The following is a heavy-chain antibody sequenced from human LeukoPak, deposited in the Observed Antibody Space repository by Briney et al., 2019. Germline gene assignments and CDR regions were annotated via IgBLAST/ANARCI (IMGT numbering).Heavy chain of an antibody. J-gene: IGHJ4*02. V-gene: IGHV3-30-3*01. CDR3: ARGSYSGSFRGDY. CDR1: GFTFSSYA. Sequence: GGSLRLSRAASGFTFSSYAMHWVRQAPGKGLEWVAVISYDGSNKYYADSVKGRFTISRDNSKNTLYLQMDSLRAEDTAVYYCARGSYSGSFRGDYWGQGTLVTVSS. D-gene: IGHD1-26*01. CDR2: ISYDGSNK.